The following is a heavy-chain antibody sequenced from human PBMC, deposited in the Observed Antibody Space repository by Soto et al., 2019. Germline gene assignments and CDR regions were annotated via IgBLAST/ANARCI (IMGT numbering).Heavy chain of an antibody. D-gene: IGHD3-16*02. CDR2: ISSRSTTI. V-gene: IGHV3-48*02. J-gene: IGHJ4*02. Sequence: DVQLVESGGHLVQPGGSLRLSCAASGFIFSSYSMHWVRQAPGKGLEWISFISSRSTTIYYAASVKGRCTISREHAKNAVFVQMNRLRDEDTAVYSCASRLSHPFGGVIIHDFDYWGQGTLVTVSS. CDR3: ASRLSHPFGGVIIHDFDY. CDR1: GFIFSSYS.